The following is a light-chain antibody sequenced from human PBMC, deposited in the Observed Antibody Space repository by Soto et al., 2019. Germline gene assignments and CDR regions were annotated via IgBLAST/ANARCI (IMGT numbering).Light chain of an antibody. V-gene: IGKV3-11*01. J-gene: IGKJ2*01. CDR3: QYRNNWRST. Sequence: EIVLTQSPATLSLSPGERATLSCRASQSVSSSLAWYQQKPGQAPRLLIYGASNRATGIPTRFSGSGSGTEFALTISSLEPEDFAVYYCQYRNNWRSTFGQGTSLEIK. CDR2: GAS. CDR1: QSVSSS.